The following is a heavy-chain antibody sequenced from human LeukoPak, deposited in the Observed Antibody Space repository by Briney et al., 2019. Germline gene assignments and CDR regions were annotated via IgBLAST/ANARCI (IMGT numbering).Heavy chain of an antibody. J-gene: IGHJ4*02. V-gene: IGHV3-21*01. Sequence: PGGSLRLSCAASGFTFSSYSMNWVRQAPGKGLEWVSSISSSSSYIYYADSVKGRFTISRDNAKNSPYLQMNSLRAEDTAVYYCARPNSGSYVGYFDYWGQGTLVTVSS. CDR2: ISSSSSYI. D-gene: IGHD1-26*01. CDR3: ARPNSGSYVGYFDY. CDR1: GFTFSSYS.